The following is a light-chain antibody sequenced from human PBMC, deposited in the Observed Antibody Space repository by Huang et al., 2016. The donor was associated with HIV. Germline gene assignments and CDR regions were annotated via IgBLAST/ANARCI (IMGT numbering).Light chain of an antibody. J-gene: IGKJ3*01. CDR3: QQYYSSPRVT. V-gene: IGKV1-39*01. CDR1: QPIMNS. Sequence: DIRMTQSPSSLSASVGDRVTITCRASQPIMNSLSCDQQKPGKAPKLLIFSTSTLQSGVPSRFSGSGSGTNFTLTIANLQPEDFATYSCQQYYSSPRVTFGPGTRVAIK. CDR2: STS.